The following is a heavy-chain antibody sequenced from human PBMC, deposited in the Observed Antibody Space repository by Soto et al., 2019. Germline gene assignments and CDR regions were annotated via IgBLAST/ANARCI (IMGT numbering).Heavy chain of an antibody. CDR3: AKVLLWFGELSSPFDY. CDR1: GFTFSSYA. D-gene: IGHD3-10*01. V-gene: IGHV3-23*01. J-gene: IGHJ4*02. Sequence: GSLRLSCAASGFTFSSYAMSWVRQAPGKGLEWVSAISGSGGSTYYADSVKGRFTISRDNSKNTLYLQMNSLRAEDTAVYYCAKVLLWFGELSSPFDYWGQGTLVTVSS. CDR2: ISGSGGST.